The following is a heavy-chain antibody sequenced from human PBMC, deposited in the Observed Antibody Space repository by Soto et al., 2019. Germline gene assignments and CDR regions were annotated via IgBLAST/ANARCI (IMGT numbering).Heavy chain of an antibody. J-gene: IGHJ4*02. CDR1: GFTFSSYA. Sequence: PGGSLRLSCAASGFTFSSYAMSWVRQAPGKGLEWVAVISYDGSNKYYADSVKGRFTISRDNSKNTLYLQMNSLRAEDTAVYYCARDSYNWNVQGDFDYWGQGTLVTVSS. CDR3: ARDSYNWNVQGDFDY. D-gene: IGHD1-1*01. CDR2: ISYDGSNK. V-gene: IGHV3-30*03.